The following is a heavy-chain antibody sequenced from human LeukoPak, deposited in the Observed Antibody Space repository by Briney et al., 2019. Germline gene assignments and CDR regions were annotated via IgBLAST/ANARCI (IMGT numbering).Heavy chain of an antibody. J-gene: IGHJ5*02. CDR3: ARGSGYHLVS. D-gene: IGHD5-12*01. V-gene: IGHV3-30-3*01. CDR2: LSFDGSKE. CDR1: GFIFRTSA. Sequence: GGSLRLSCVDTGFIFRTSAMHWVRQAPAKGLEGVAVLSFDGSKENYAGSVRGRFTISRDNSKNTLYLQMNSLKIGDTSIYDCARGSGYHLVSWGQGTLVTASS.